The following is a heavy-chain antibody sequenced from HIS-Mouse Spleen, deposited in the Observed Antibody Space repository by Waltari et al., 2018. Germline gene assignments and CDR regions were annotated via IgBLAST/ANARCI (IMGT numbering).Heavy chain of an antibody. CDR3: AKASSGWLDY. Sequence: QVQLVESGGGVVQPGRSLRLSCAASGFTFVDYVMPWVRQAPGKGLEWVAVISYDGSNKYYADSVKGRFTISRDNSKNTLYLQMNSLRAEDTAVYYCAKASSGWLDYWGQGTLVTVSS. CDR2: ISYDGSNK. CDR1: GFTFVDYV. J-gene: IGHJ4*02. V-gene: IGHV3-30*18. D-gene: IGHD6-19*01.